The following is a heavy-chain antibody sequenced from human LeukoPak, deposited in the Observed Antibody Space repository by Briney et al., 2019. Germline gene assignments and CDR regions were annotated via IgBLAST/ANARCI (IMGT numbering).Heavy chain of an antibody. CDR2: INHSGST. CDR1: GGSFSGYY. D-gene: IGHD6-19*01. CDR3: ARGIGSGPI. Sequence: SETLSLTCALYGGSFSGYYWSWIRQPPGKGLEWIGEINHSGSTNYNPSLKSRVTISVDTSKNKFSLKLSSVTAADTAVYYCARGIGSGPIWGQGKMVTVSS. V-gene: IGHV4-34*01. J-gene: IGHJ3*02.